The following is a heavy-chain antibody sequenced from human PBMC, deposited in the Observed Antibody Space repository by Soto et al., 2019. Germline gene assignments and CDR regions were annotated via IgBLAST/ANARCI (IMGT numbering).Heavy chain of an antibody. CDR2: IIPIFGTA. CDR1: GGTFSSYA. CDR3: ARDEAYDSSGYYQSY. D-gene: IGHD3-22*01. V-gene: IGHV1-69*13. Sequence: GASVKVSCKASGGTFSSYAISWVRQAPGQGLEWMGGIIPIFGTANYAQKFQGRVMITADESTSTAYMELSCLRSEDTAVYYCARDEAYDSSGYYQSYWGQGTLVTVSS. J-gene: IGHJ4*02.